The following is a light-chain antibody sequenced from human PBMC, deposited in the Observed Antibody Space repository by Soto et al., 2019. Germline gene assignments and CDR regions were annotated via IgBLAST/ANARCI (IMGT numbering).Light chain of an antibody. CDR2: KAS. Sequence: HMSTSASTLSASKKDRDTRTCRASQSISSWLAWFQQKPGKAPKLLIYKASNLESGVPSRFSGSGSGTEFALTISSLQPDDFATYWCQHYGGMWPFGQGTKVDNK. CDR1: QSISSW. CDR3: QHYGGMWP. V-gene: IGKV1-5*03. J-gene: IGKJ1*01.